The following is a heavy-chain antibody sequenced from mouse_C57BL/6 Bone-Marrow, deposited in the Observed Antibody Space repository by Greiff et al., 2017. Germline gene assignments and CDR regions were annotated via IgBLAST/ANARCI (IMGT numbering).Heavy chain of an antibody. V-gene: IGHV14-1*01. J-gene: IGHJ4*01. CDR2: IDPEDGDT. CDR1: GFNIKDYY. Sequence: LVESGAELVRPGASVELSCTASGFNIKDYYMHWVKQRPEQGLEWIGRIDPEDGDTEYAPKFQGKATMTADTSSNTAYLQLSSLTSEDTAVYYCTHSIYDGYYTYAMDYWGQGTSVTVSS. CDR3: THSIYDGYYTYAMDY. D-gene: IGHD2-3*01.